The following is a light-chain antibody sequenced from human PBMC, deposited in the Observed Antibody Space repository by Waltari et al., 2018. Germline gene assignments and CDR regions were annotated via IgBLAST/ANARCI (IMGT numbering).Light chain of an antibody. CDR1: SGDVGTYNS. Sequence: QSALTQPASVSGSPGQSITISCTGTSGDVGTYNSVSWYQQHPGKAPKLMIYDVSNRPSGISNRFSGSKSGNTASLTISGLQAEDEADYYCNSYTSSSTFVFGTGTKVTVL. J-gene: IGLJ1*01. CDR2: DVS. CDR3: NSYTSSSTFV. V-gene: IGLV2-14*03.